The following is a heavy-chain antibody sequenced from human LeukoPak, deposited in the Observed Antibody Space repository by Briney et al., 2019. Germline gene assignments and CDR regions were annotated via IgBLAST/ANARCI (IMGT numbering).Heavy chain of an antibody. J-gene: IGHJ4*02. V-gene: IGHV4-59*01. CDR3: ARVRVSSGSHPWYFDY. D-gene: IGHD3-22*01. Sequence: SETLSLTCTVSRGSISSYYWSWIRQPPGPGLEWIGYIYYSGSTEYNPSLKSRVNISVDTSKNQFSLKLSSVTAADTAVYFCARVRVSSGSHPWYFDYWGQGTLVTVSS. CDR2: IYYSGST. CDR1: RGSISSYY.